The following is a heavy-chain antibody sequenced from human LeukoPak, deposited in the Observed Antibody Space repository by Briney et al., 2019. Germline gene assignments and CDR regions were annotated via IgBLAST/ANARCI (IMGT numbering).Heavy chain of an antibody. Sequence: GESLKISCKGSGYSFTSYWIGWVRQMPGKGLEWMGIIYPGDSDTRYSPSFQGQVTISADKSISTAYLQWSSLKASDTVMYYCARATPYYDILTGYYPGWFDPWGQGTLVTVSS. CDR3: ARATPYYDILTGYYPGWFDP. V-gene: IGHV5-51*01. CDR2: IYPGDSDT. J-gene: IGHJ5*02. CDR1: GYSFTSYW. D-gene: IGHD3-9*01.